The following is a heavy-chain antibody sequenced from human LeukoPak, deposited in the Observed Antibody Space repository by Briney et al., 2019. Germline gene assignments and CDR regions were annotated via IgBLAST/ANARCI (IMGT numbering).Heavy chain of an antibody. D-gene: IGHD3-10*01. CDR2: IYTTGST. J-gene: IGHJ4*02. CDR3: AREHGSGSVFDY. V-gene: IGHV4-4*07. Sequence: PSETLSLTCTVSGGSISSYYWTWIRQPAGKGLEWIGRIYTTGSTNYNPSLNSRVTMSVDTSKNQFSLKLSSVTAADTAVYHCAREHGSGSVFDYWGQGTLVTVSS. CDR1: GGSISSYY.